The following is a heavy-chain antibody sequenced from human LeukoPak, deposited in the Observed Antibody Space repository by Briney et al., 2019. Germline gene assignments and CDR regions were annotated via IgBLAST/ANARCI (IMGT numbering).Heavy chain of an antibody. Sequence: ASVKVSCKTSGYDFITFFVHWVRQAPGQGLEWMTIINPSDNATKVAQKFQGRVNVTTDASTSTVYRELSSLRSGDTAVYFCARDATIRRNGNRYGHPDYWGQGTLVTVSS. J-gene: IGHJ4*02. V-gene: IGHV1-46*01. D-gene: IGHD5-24*01. CDR3: ARDATIRRNGNRYGHPDY. CDR2: INPSDNAT. CDR1: GYDFITFF.